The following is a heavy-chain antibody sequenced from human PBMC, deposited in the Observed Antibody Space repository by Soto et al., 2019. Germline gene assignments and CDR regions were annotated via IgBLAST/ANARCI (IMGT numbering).Heavy chain of an antibody. CDR3: ARRGGSSWYGYFDY. Sequence: PSETLSLTCAVYGGSFSGYYWSWIRQPPGKGLEWIGEINHSGSTNYNPSLKSRVTISVDTSKNQFSLKLSSVTAADTAVYYCARRGGSSWYGYFDYWGQGNLVTVSS. V-gene: IGHV4-34*01. CDR1: GGSFSGYY. J-gene: IGHJ4*02. CDR2: INHSGST. D-gene: IGHD6-13*01.